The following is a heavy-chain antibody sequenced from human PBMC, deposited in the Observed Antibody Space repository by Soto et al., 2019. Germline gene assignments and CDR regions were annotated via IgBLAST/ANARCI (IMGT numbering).Heavy chain of an antibody. CDR2: IIPIFATA. V-gene: IGHV1-69*01. CDR3: AVTVSTHYGMDV. D-gene: IGHD4-17*01. CDR1: GGTFSSYA. J-gene: IGHJ6*02. Sequence: QVQLVQSGAEVKKPGSSVKVSCKASGGTFSSYAISWVRQAPGQGVEWMGGIIPIFATANYAQKFQGRVTITDDEATSTACMELSSVRAEYRAVYYCAVTVSTHYGMDVWGQGTTVTVSS.